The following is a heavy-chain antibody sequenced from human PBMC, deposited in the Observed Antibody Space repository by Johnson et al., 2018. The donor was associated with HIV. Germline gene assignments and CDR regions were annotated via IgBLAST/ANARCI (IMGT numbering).Heavy chain of an antibody. CDR2: ISYDGSNK. Sequence: QVQLVESGGGVVQPGRSLRLSCAASGFTFSSYGMHWVRQAPGKGLEWVAVISYDGSNKYYADSVKGRFTISRDNSKNTLYLQMNSLRAEDTAVYYCAKEKNGYHWTFDIGGQGTMVTVSS. J-gene: IGHJ3*02. CDR1: GFTFSSYG. D-gene: IGHD5-24*01. V-gene: IGHV3-30*18. CDR3: AKEKNGYHWTFDI.